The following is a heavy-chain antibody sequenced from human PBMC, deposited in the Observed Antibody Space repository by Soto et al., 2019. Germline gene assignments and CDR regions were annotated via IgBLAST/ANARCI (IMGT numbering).Heavy chain of an antibody. CDR2: ISGSGGST. CDR1: EFNLSSYA. D-gene: IGHD6-13*01. CDR3: AKDGPSAAAGLFYINWFDP. V-gene: IGHV3-23*01. J-gene: IGHJ5*02. Sequence: PGGSLRLSCAASEFNLSSYAMSWVSQDPGKGPEWVSAISGSGGSTYYADSVKGRFTISRDNSKNTLYLQMNSLRAEDTAVYYCAKDGPSAAAGLFYINWFDPWGQGTLVTVSS.